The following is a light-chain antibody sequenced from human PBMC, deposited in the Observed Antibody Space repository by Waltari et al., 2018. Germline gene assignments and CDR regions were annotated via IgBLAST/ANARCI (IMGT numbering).Light chain of an antibody. CDR3: QQYYSTPRTLT. Sequence: DIVMTQSPDSLAVSLGERATINCKSSQSVLYSSNNKNYLAWYQQKPGQPPKLLIYWASTREPGVPDRFSGSGSGTDFTLTISSLQAEDVAVYYCQQYYSTPRTLTFGGGTKVEIK. CDR1: QSVLYSSNNKNY. V-gene: IGKV4-1*01. CDR2: WAS. J-gene: IGKJ4*01.